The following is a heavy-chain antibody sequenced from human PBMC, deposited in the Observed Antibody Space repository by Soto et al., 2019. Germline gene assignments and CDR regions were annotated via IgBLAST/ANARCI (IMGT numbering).Heavy chain of an antibody. J-gene: IGHJ5*02. CDR1: GGSISSSSYY. CDR3: ASPKIAFYNWFDP. Sequence: SETRSLTCTVSGGSISSSSYYWGWIRQPPGKGLEWIGSIYYSGYTYYNPSLKSRVTISVDTSKNQFSLKLSSVTAADTAVYYCASPKIAFYNWFDPWGQGTLVTVS. V-gene: IGHV4-39*01. D-gene: IGHD3-3*02. CDR2: IYYSGYT.